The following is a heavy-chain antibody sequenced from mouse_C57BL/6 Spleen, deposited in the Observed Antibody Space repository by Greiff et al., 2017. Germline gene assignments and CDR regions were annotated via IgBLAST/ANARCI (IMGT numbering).Heavy chain of an antibody. Sequence: QVQLQQPGAEFVKPGASVKLSCKASGYTFTSYWMQWVKQRPGQGLEWIGEIDPADSTTNYNQKFKGNVTLALDTSTSTAYMQLSSLTSEDSAVDYCARGGTTVVPYWYFDVWGTGTTVTVSS. V-gene: IGHV1-50*01. CDR1: GYTFTSYW. CDR3: ARGGTTVVPYWYFDV. CDR2: IDPADSTT. D-gene: IGHD1-1*01. J-gene: IGHJ1*03.